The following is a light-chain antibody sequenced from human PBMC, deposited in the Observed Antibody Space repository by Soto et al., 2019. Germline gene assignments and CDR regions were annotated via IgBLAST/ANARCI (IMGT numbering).Light chain of an antibody. CDR1: SSDVGGSNS. Sequence: QSVLTQPASVSGSPGQSITISCTGTSSDVGGSNSVSWYQQHSGKAPTLIIYEVRHRPSGVSNRFSGSKSGNTASLTISGLQAEDEADYYCVSYTSSSTPYVFGTGTKLTVL. CDR3: VSYTSSSTPYV. CDR2: EVR. V-gene: IGLV2-14*01. J-gene: IGLJ1*01.